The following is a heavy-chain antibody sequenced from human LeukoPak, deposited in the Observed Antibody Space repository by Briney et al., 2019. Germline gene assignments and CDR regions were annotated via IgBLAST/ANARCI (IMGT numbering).Heavy chain of an antibody. CDR3: ARDLRFVYDSSGLSFDY. J-gene: IGHJ4*02. CDR2: TNPNSGGT. Sequence: ASVKVSCKASGYTFTGYYMHWVRQAPGQGLEWMGWTNPNSGGTNYAQKFQGRVTMTRDTSISTAYMELSRLRSDDTAVYYCARDLRFVYDSSGLSFDYWGQGTLVTVSS. CDR1: GYTFTGYY. V-gene: IGHV1-2*02. D-gene: IGHD3-22*01.